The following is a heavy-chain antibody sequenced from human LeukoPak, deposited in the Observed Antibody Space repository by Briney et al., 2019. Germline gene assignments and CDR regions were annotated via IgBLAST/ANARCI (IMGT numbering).Heavy chain of an antibody. CDR2: INAYNGST. J-gene: IGHJ6*04. CDR1: GYTFTSYG. CDR3: AREGSGWYIDYYAMDV. V-gene: IGHV1-18*04. Sequence: GASVKVSCKASGYTFTSYGIRGVRQAPGQGLEGMGWINAYNGSTNYAQKLQGRVTMPTDPSKRTAYLELKSLISADAAVYYCAREGSGWYIDYYAMDVWRRGTTVSVCS. D-gene: IGHD6-19*01.